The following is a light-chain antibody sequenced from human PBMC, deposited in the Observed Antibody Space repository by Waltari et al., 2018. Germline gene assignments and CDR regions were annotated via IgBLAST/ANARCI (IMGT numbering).Light chain of an antibody. Sequence: DIHMTQSPSSLSASVGDRVTITCRASQSISSYLNWYQQKPWKAPKLLIYAESSLQSGVPSRFSGSGSGTDFTLTISSLQPEDFATYYCQQSYSTPRTFGQGTKVEIK. J-gene: IGKJ1*01. V-gene: IGKV1-39*01. CDR1: QSISSY. CDR2: AES. CDR3: QQSYSTPRT.